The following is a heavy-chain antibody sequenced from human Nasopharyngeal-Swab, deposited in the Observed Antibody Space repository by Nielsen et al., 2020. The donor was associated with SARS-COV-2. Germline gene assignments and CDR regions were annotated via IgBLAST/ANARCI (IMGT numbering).Heavy chain of an antibody. CDR3: AKDRNSAYYYYYMDV. V-gene: IGHV3-23*01. Sequence: VRQMPGKELEWVSSVSGRDSTYYADSVKGRFTISRDISKNTLYLQMNSLRAEDTAVYYCAKDRNSAYYYYYMDVWGKGTTVTVSS. D-gene: IGHD1-26*01. J-gene: IGHJ6*03. CDR2: VSGRDST.